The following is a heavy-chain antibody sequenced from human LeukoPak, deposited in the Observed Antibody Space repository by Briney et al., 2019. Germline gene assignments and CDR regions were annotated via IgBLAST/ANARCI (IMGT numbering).Heavy chain of an antibody. J-gene: IGHJ4*02. D-gene: IGHD1-26*01. CDR3: ARRGPVGATKGGNYVDY. V-gene: IGHV1-69*13. CDR2: IIPIFGTA. Sequence: GASVKVSCKASGGTFSSYAISWVRQAPGQGLEWMGGIIPIFGTANYAQKFQGRVTITADESTSTAYMELSSLRSEDTAVYYCARRGPVGATKGGNYVDYWGQGTQVTVSS. CDR1: GGTFSSYA.